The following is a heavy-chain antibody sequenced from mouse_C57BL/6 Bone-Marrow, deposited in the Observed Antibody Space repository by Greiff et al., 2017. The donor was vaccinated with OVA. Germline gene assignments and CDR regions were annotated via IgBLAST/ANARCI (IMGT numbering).Heavy chain of an antibody. J-gene: IGHJ3*01. D-gene: IGHD1-1*01. V-gene: IGHV1-53*01. CDR1: GYTFTSYW. CDR3: ARGEIYYYGSPFAY. CDR2: INPSNGGT. Sequence: VQLQQSGTELVKPGASVKLSCKASGYTFTSYWMHWVKQRPGQGLEWIGNINPSNGGTNYNEKFKSKATLTVDKSSSTAYMQLSSLTSEDSAVYYCARGEIYYYGSPFAYWGQGTLVTVSA.